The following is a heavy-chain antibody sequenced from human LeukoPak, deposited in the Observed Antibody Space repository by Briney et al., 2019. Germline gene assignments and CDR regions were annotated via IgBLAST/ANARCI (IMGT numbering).Heavy chain of an antibody. CDR2: ISTTSTYG. Sequence: GGSLRLSCAASGFTFSTYSMNWVRQAPGKGLEWVSSISTTSTYGYYADSVKGRFTISRDNAKNSLYLQMNSLRAEDTAVYYCARVDGYNGPLDYWGQGTLVTVSS. J-gene: IGHJ4*02. V-gene: IGHV3-21*01. CDR1: GFTFSTYS. D-gene: IGHD5-24*01. CDR3: ARVDGYNGPLDY.